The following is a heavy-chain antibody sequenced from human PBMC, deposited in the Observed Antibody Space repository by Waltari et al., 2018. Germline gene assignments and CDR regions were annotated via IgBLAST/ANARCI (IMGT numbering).Heavy chain of an antibody. CDR2: INPGSGAR. CDR3: ARALYPAGSSSSYFYAMDV. Sequence: QVHLVQSGAEVKRPGASVKLSWRNSGSTFKPYAMHWARQAPGPGLAWMGLINPGSGARRYSQSFQDRLTIAGDTSAATAYMELSSLRSEDTAIYYCARALYPAGSSSSYFYAMDVWGQGTTVTVS. D-gene: IGHD1-1*01. V-gene: IGHV1-3*01. CDR1: GSTFKPYA. J-gene: IGHJ6*02.